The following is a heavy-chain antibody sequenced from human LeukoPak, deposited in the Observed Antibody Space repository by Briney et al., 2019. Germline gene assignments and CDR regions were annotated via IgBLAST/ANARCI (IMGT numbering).Heavy chain of an antibody. CDR3: ARELYYDSSGYSFSWFDP. CDR2: IIPIFGTA. J-gene: IGHJ5*02. D-gene: IGHD3-22*01. Sequence: SVNVSCKASGGTFSSYAISWVRQAPGQGLEWMGGIIPIFGTANYAQKFQGRVTITADESTSTAYMELSSLRSEDTAVYYCARELYYDSSGYSFSWFDPWGQGTLVTVSS. CDR1: GGTFSSYA. V-gene: IGHV1-69*13.